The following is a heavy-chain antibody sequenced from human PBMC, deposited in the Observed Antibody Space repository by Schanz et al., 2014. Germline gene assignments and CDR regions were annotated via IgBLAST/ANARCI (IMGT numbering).Heavy chain of an antibody. CDR1: GYTFTSYD. J-gene: IGHJ4*02. CDR3: ARGRTFDY. V-gene: IGHV1-69*09. CDR2: VIPILGVT. Sequence: QVQLIQSGAEVKKPGASVKVSCTASGYTFTSYDINWVRQAPGQGLEWMGRVIPILGVTHYAQKFQGRVTITADKSTTTAYMELSSLTSEDTAVHYCARGRTFDYWGQGTLVTVSS.